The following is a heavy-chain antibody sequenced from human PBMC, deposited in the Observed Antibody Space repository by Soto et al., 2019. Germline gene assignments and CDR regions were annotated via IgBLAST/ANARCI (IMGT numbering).Heavy chain of an antibody. CDR2: IYPGDSDT. D-gene: IGHD2-2*01. J-gene: IGHJ3*02. V-gene: IGHV5-51*01. CDR1: GYSFTSYW. CDR3: ARSFCSSTSCDAFDI. Sequence: GESLKISCKGSGYSFTSYWIGWVRQMPGKGLEWMGIIYPGDSDTRYSPSFQGQVTISADKSISTAYLQWSSLKASDTAMYYCARSFCSSTSCDAFDIWGQGTMVTVSS.